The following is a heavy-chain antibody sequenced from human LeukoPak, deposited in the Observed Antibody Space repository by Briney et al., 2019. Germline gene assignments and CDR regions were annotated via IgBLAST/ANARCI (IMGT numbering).Heavy chain of an antibody. J-gene: IGHJ5*02. V-gene: IGHV3-30-3*01. D-gene: IGHD3-10*01. CDR1: GFTFSSYA. CDR3: ARGLTGICYLNWFDP. CDR2: ISYDGSNK. Sequence: SLRLSCAASGFTFSSYAMHWVRQAPGKGLEWVAVISYDGSNKYYADSVKGRFTISRDNSKNTLYLQMNSLRAEDTAVYYCARGLTGICYLNWFDPWGQGTLVTVSS.